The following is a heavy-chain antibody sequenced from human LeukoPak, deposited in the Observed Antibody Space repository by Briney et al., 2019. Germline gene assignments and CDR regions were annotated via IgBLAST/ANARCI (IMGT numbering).Heavy chain of an antibody. CDR3: AKGSYYDSSGSFYFDY. V-gene: IGHV3-23*01. J-gene: IGHJ4*02. D-gene: IGHD3-22*01. CDR1: GFPFSSYW. Sequence: GSLRLSCAASGFPFSSYWMHWVRQAPGKGLVWVSGISGSGDNTYYADSVKGRFTISRDNSKNTLYVQVNSLGTEDTAAYYCAKGSYYDSSGSFYFDYWGQGTLVTVSS. CDR2: ISGSGDNT.